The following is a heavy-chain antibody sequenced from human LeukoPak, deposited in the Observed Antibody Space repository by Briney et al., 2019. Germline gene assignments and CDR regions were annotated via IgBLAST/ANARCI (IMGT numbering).Heavy chain of an antibody. J-gene: IGHJ4*02. D-gene: IGHD5-18*01. Sequence: KPSETLSLTCAVYGGSFSGYYWSWIRQPPGKGLEWIGEINHSGSTNYNPSLKSRVTISVDTSKDQFSLKLSSVTAADTAVYYCASRGYSYGWTSWGQGTLVTVSS. V-gene: IGHV4-34*01. CDR3: ASRGYSYGWTS. CDR2: INHSGST. CDR1: GGSFSGYY.